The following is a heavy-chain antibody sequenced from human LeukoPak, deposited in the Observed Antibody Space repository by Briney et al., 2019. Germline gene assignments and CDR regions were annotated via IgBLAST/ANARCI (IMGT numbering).Heavy chain of an antibody. CDR3: AKDRRVSGYYYVRNFDY. J-gene: IGHJ4*02. CDR2: ISGSGGST. Sequence: GGSLRLSCAASGFTFSSYAMSWVRQAPGKGLEWVSAISGSGGSTYYADSVKGRFTISRVNSKNTLYLQMNSLRAEDTAVYYCAKDRRVSGYYYVRNFDYWGQGTLVTVSS. V-gene: IGHV3-23*01. CDR1: GFTFSSYA. D-gene: IGHD3-22*01.